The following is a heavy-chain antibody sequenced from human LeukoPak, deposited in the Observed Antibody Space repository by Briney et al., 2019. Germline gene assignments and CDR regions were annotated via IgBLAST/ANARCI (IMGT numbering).Heavy chain of an antibody. V-gene: IGHV3-7*01. CDR3: ARDMGWQQFDQ. CDR2: IKKDGGEE. Sequence: GGSLRLSCVASRFTFSNYWMTWVRQAPGKGLERVANIKKDGGEEYYMESVKSRFTISRDNAKNSLYLQMNSLTVEDTAVYYCARDMGWQQFDQWGQGTLVTVSS. D-gene: IGHD5-24*01. CDR1: RFTFSNYW. J-gene: IGHJ4*02.